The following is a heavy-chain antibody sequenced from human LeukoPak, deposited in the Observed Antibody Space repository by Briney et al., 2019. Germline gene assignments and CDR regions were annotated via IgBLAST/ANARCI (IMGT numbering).Heavy chain of an antibody. CDR3: AKGYWSGYSFDNWFDP. J-gene: IGHJ5*02. CDR2: IWYDGSNK. V-gene: IGHV3-30*02. Sequence: GGSLRLSCVASGFTFSDYGMNWVRQAPGKGLEWVAFIWYDGSNKYYADSVKGRFTISRDNSKNTLYLQMNTLRAEDTAVYFCAKGYWSGYSFDNWFDPWGQGTLVTVSS. CDR1: GFTFSDYG. D-gene: IGHD3-3*01.